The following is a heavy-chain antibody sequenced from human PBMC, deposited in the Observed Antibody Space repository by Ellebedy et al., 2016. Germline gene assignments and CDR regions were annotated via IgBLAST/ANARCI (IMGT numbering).Heavy chain of an antibody. CDR1: GGSFSGYY. D-gene: IGHD3-9*01. CDR2: INHSGST. J-gene: IGHJ5*02. V-gene: IGHV4-34*01. Sequence: SETLSLTCAVYGGSFSGYYWSWIRQPPGKGLEWIGEINHSGSTNYNPSLKSRVTISVDTSKNQFSLKLSSVTAADTAVYYCARGPRDILTGYYTYNWFDPWGQGTLVTVSS. CDR3: ARGPRDILTGYYTYNWFDP.